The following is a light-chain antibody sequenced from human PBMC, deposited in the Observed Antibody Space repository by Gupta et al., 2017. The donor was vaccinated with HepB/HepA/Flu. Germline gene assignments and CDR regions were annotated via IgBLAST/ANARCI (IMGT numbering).Light chain of an antibody. V-gene: IGKV3-15*01. J-gene: IGKJ4*01. CDR2: GSS. Sequence: EIVMTQSPATLSVSPGERVTLSCMASHSVNRHLAWYQQKPVQAPRLLIYGSSVRATGVPTRLSASGSETEFTLAIISLLSRDFVVYYCHQYYDWPPTFGGGTRLEI. CDR1: HSVNRH. CDR3: HQYYDWPPT.